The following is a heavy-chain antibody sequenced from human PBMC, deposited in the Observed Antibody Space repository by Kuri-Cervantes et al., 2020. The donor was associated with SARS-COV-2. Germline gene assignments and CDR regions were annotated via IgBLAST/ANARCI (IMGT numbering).Heavy chain of an antibody. D-gene: IGHD3-3*01. Sequence: GGSLRLSCAASGFTFSSYGMHWVRQAPGKGLEWVAVISYDGGNKYYADSVKGRFTISRDNSKNTLYLQMDSLRVEDTAVYYCVKDFWSGYPTYYFDYWGQGTQVTVSS. CDR3: VKDFWSGYPTYYFDY. CDR2: ISYDGGNK. J-gene: IGHJ4*02. CDR1: GFTFSSYG. V-gene: IGHV3-30*18.